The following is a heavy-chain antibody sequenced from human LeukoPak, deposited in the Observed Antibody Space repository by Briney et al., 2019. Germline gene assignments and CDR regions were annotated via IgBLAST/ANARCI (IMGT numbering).Heavy chain of an antibody. CDR1: GEAFSGYY. Sequence: SETLSLTCAVYGEAFSGYYWSWIRQPPGKGLEWIGEINHSGSTDYNPSLKSRVTISVDTSKNQFSLKLSSVTAADTAVYYCARQYSSSWYGAFDIWGQGTMVTVSS. D-gene: IGHD6-13*01. V-gene: IGHV4-34*01. CDR3: ARQYSSSWYGAFDI. CDR2: INHSGST. J-gene: IGHJ3*02.